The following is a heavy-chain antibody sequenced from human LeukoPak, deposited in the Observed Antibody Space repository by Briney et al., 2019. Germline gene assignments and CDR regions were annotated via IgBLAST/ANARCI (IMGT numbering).Heavy chain of an antibody. V-gene: IGHV3-48*04. J-gene: IGHJ4*02. D-gene: IGHD5-12*01. CDR2: ISSSSSPI. CDR3: ASSGYAHYYFDY. Sequence: GGSLRLSCAASGFTFSSYSMNWVRQAPGKGLEWVSYISSSSSPIYYANSVKGRFTISRDNTKNSLFLQLNSLRAEDTAVYYCASSGYAHYYFDYWGQGTLVTVSS. CDR1: GFTFSSYS.